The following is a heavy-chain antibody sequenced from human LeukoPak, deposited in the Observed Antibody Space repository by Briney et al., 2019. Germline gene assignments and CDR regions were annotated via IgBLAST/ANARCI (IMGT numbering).Heavy chain of an antibody. V-gene: IGHV4-34*01. D-gene: IGHD6-13*01. CDR2: INHSGST. J-gene: IGHJ6*03. Sequence: SETLSLTCAVYGGSFSGYYWSWIRQPPGKGLEWIGEINHSGSTNYNPSLKSRVTISVDTSKNQFSLKLSSVTAADTAVYYCARGATAAGPKRYYYYYYYMDVWGKGTTVTVSS. CDR3: ARGATAAGPKRYYYYYYYMDV. CDR1: GGSFSGYY.